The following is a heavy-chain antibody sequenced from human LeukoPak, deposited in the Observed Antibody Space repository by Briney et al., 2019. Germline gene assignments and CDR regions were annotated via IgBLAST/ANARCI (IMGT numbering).Heavy chain of an antibody. CDR3: ARTSLNWNYFYWFDP. CDR2: ISYDESNK. J-gene: IGHJ5*02. V-gene: IGHV3-30-3*01. D-gene: IGHD1-7*01. Sequence: QPGGSLRLSCAASGFTFSSYAMHWVRQAPGKGLKWVAVISYDESNKYYADSVKGRFTISRDNSKSTLYLQMNSLRAEDTAVYYCARTSLNWNYFYWFDPWGQGTLVTVSS. CDR1: GFTFSSYA.